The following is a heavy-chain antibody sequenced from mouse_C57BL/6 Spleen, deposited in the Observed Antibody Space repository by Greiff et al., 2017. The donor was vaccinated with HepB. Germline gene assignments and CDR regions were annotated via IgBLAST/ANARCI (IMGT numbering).Heavy chain of an antibody. J-gene: IGHJ2*01. D-gene: IGHD1-1*01. CDR2: INPSTGGT. V-gene: IGHV1-43*01. CDR3: TRSSIATVVADY. CDR1: GYSFTGYY. Sequence: VQLQQSGPELVKPGASVKISCKASGYSFTGYYMHWVKQSSEKSLEWIGEINPSTGGTSYNQKFKGKATLTVDKSSSTAYMQLNSLTSEDSAVYYSTRSSIATVVADYWGQGTTLTVSS.